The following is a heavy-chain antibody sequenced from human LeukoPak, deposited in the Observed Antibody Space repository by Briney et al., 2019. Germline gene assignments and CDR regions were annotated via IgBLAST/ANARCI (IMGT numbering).Heavy chain of an antibody. V-gene: IGHV3-23*01. CDR3: AKRSGYSTGWFFDF. D-gene: IGHD6-19*01. Sequence: GGSLRLSCAASGFSFSSYALSWVRQPPGKGLEWVSSISGSGDNTYYAESVKGRFTISRDNSKNTLFLQMNSLRAEDTAVFYCAKRSGYSTGWFFDFWGKGTLVTVSS. J-gene: IGHJ4*02. CDR2: ISGSGDNT. CDR1: GFSFSSYA.